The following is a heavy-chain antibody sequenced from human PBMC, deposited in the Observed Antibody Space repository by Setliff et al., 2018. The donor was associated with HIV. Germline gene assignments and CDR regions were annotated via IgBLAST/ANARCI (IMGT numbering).Heavy chain of an antibody. Sequence: GGSLRLSCAASGFIFSSYEMSWVRQAPGKGLEWVANIKQDGSEKYYVGSVKGRFTISRDNAKNSLYLQMNSLRAEDTAVYYCASHFGYCSSTSCEGYWGQGALVTVSS. CDR2: IKQDGSEK. CDR3: ASHFGYCSSTSCEGY. D-gene: IGHD2-2*01. V-gene: IGHV3-7*05. J-gene: IGHJ4*02. CDR1: GFIFSSYE.